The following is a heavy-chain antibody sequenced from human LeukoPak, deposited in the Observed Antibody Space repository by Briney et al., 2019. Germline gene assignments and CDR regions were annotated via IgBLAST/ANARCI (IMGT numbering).Heavy chain of an antibody. CDR2: ISHDGSNK. J-gene: IGHJ5*02. CDR3: ARDDSSGPQGDNWFDP. Sequence: GGSLRLSCAASGFTFSSYAMHWVRQAPDKGLEWVAVISHDGSNKYYADSVKGRFTISRDNSKNTLYLQMNSLRAEDTAVYYCARDDSSGPQGDNWFDPWGQGTLVTVSS. CDR1: GFTFSSYA. D-gene: IGHD6-19*01. V-gene: IGHV3-30-3*01.